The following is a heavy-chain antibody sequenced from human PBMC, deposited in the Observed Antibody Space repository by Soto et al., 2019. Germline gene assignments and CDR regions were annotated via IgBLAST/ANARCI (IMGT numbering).Heavy chain of an antibody. D-gene: IGHD6-13*01. CDR1: GFTFSDYY. Sequence: GGSLRLSCAAFGFTFSDYYMSWIRQAPGKGLEWVSYISSSSSYTNYADSVKGRFTISRHNAKNSLYLQMNSLRAEDTAVYYCAKPQLVGRPHYYGMDVWGQGTTVTVSS. V-gene: IGHV3-11*06. J-gene: IGHJ6*02. CDR3: AKPQLVGRPHYYGMDV. CDR2: ISSSSSYT.